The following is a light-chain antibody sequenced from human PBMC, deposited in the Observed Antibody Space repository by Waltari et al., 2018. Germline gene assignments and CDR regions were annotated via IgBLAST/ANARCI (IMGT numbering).Light chain of an antibody. CDR1: SSDVGGYNY. Sequence: QSALTQPRSVSGSPGQSVTISCTGTSSDVGGYNYVSWYQQHPGKAPKLMSYDVNKRPSGVPDRFSGSKSGNAGSLTISGLQAEDEADYYCCSYSGSYTPVVFGPGTKVTVL. CDR2: DVN. V-gene: IGLV2-11*01. CDR3: CSYSGSYTPVV. J-gene: IGLJ1*01.